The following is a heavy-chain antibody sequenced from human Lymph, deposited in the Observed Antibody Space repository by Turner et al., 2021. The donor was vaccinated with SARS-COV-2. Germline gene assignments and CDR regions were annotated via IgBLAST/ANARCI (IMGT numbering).Heavy chain of an antibody. J-gene: IGHJ5*02. CDR3: ARETVNNWVDP. CDR2: IYYRGST. D-gene: IGHD2-21*02. V-gene: IGHV4-59*01. CDR1: GGSMNSNY. Sequence: QVPLQESGPRLVQPLETLSLTCTVSGGSMNSNYWSGIRQPPGKRLEWIGYIYYRGSTNYNPSLESRVTISVDTSRNQFSLNLTSVTAADTAIYYCARETVNNWVDPWGQGTLVTVSS.